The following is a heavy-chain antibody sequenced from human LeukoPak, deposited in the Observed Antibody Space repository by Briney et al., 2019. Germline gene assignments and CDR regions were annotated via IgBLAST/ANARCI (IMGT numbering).Heavy chain of an antibody. CDR1: GGSISSYY. CDR2: IYYSGST. D-gene: IGHD5-24*01. J-gene: IGHJ3*02. V-gene: IGHV4-59*01. Sequence: PSETLSLTSTVSGGSISSYYWSWIRQPPGKGLEWIGYIYYSGSTNYNPSLKSRVTISVDTSKNQFSLKLSSVTAADTAVYYCARDGYSDAFDIWGQGTMVTVSS. CDR3: ARDGYSDAFDI.